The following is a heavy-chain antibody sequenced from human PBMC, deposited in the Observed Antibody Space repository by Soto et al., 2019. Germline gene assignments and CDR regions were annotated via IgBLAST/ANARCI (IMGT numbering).Heavy chain of an antibody. J-gene: IGHJ6*02. D-gene: IGHD2-2*01. CDR1: GYSFTSYA. V-gene: IGHV1-3*01. CDR3: ARGVENIVVVLDVFGYYGMDV. Sequence: SVKVSCKSSGYSFTSYAIYWVRQASGQRLEWMGWINAGNGNTKYSQKLQGRVTFTGDTSASTAHLELSSLRSEDTAAYFFARGVENIVVVLDVFGYYGMDVWGQGTTVT. CDR2: INAGNGNT.